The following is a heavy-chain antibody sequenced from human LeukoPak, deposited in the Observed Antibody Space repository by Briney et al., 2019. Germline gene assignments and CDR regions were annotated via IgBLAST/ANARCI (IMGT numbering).Heavy chain of an antibody. J-gene: IGHJ4*02. D-gene: IGHD5-18*01. CDR1: GFTFSSYG. CDR2: IRSKSNGGTT. CDR3: AHRDTTMVRVDY. V-gene: IGHV3-15*01. Sequence: GGSLRLSCAASGFTFSSYGMSWVRQAPGKGLEWVGRIRSKSNGGTTDYAAPVKGRFTISRDDSKDTLYLQMDSLTTEDTAVYFCAHRDTTMVRVDYWGQGTLVTVSS.